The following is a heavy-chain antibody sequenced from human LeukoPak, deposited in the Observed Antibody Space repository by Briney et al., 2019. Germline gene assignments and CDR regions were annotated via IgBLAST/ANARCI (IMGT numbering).Heavy chain of an antibody. CDR1: GGSISSYY. V-gene: IGHV4-59*01. Sequence: SETLSLTCTVSGGSISSYYWSWSRQPPGKGLEWIGYIYYSGSTNYNPSLKSRVTISVDTSKNQFSLKLSSVTAADTAVYYCARVPKYDFWSGYYWFDPWGQGTLVTVSS. CDR3: ARVPKYDFWSGYYWFDP. J-gene: IGHJ5*02. D-gene: IGHD3-3*01. CDR2: IYYSGST.